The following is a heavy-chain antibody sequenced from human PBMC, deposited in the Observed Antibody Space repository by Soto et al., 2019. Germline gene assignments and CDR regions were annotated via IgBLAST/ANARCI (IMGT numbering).Heavy chain of an antibody. CDR3: ARAPVAHANYYDSSGSDY. V-gene: IGHV1-2*02. CDR1: GYTFTGYY. D-gene: IGHD3-22*01. CDR2: INPNSGGT. J-gene: IGHJ4*02. Sequence: QVQLVQSGAEVKKPGASVKVSCKASGYTFTGYYMHWVRQAPGQGLEWMGWINPNSGGTNYAQKFQGRVTITADESTSTAYMELSSLRSEDTAVYYCARAPVAHANYYDSSGSDYWGQGTLVTVSS.